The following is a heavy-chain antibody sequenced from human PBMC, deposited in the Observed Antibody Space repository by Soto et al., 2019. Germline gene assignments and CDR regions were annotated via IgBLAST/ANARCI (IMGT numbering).Heavy chain of an antibody. D-gene: IGHD1-26*01. V-gene: IGHV5-51*01. Sequence: GESLKISCKGAGYSFTSYWIGWVRQMPGKGLEWMGIIYPGDSDTRYSPSFQGQVTISADKSISTAYLQWSSLKASDTAMYYCATPAHSASYYHGMDVWGQGTTVTVSS. CDR3: ATPAHSASYYHGMDV. J-gene: IGHJ6*02. CDR2: IYPGDSDT. CDR1: GYSFTSYW.